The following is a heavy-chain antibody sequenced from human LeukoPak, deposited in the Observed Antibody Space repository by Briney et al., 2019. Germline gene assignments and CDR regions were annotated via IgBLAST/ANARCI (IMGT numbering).Heavy chain of an antibody. V-gene: IGHV4-4*07. D-gene: IGHD6-13*01. CDR1: GGSISSYY. CDR3: ARAAAAAGGQYFDY. J-gene: IGHJ4*02. Sequence: KPSETLSLTCTVSGGSISSYYWSWIRQPAGQGLEWLGRIYTNADTRHNPSLKSRVTMSVDTSKNQPSLEVRSVTAADTAVYYCARAAAAAGGQYFDYWGQGTVVTVSS. CDR2: IYTNADT.